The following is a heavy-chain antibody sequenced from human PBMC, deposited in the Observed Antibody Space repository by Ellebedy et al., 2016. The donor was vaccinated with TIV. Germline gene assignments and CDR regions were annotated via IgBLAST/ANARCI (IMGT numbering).Heavy chain of an antibody. D-gene: IGHD1-26*01. CDR2: IYQSRIT. Sequence: MPGGSLRLSCAVSGGSISSSNWWSWVRQPPGEGLEWIGDIYQSRITNYNPSLKNRFTISVDKSKNQLSLKLDSVTAADTAVYYCARSGSYYRFFDPWGQGALVTISS. V-gene: IGHV4-4*02. J-gene: IGHJ5*02. CDR1: GGSISSSNW. CDR3: ARSGSYYRFFDP.